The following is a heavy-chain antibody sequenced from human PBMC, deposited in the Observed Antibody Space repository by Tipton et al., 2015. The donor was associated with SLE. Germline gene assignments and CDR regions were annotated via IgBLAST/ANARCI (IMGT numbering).Heavy chain of an antibody. V-gene: IGHV3-21*01. CDR1: GFTFSSYS. D-gene: IGHD3-22*01. CDR2: ISSSSSYI. Sequence: GSLRLSCAASGFTFSSYSMNWVRQAPGKGLEWVSSISSSSSYIYYADSVKGRFTISRDNAKNSLYLQMNSLRAEDTAVYYCARDRGATYYYDSSGYSFDYWGQGTLVTVSS. CDR3: ARDRGATYYYDSSGYSFDY. J-gene: IGHJ4*02.